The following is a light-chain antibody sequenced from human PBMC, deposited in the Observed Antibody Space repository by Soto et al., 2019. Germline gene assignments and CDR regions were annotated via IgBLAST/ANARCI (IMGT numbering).Light chain of an antibody. CDR3: EEYYCYCGS. V-gene: IGKV1-8*01. CDR1: QGISSY. CDR2: AAS. Sequence: ATRMPQSPSSFSASTGDIVTITYRASQGISSYLAWYQQKPGKAPKLLIYAASTMQSGVPSRFGGSGYGTAVTHTTSSLQSKDFGIYADEEYYCYCGSFGQGNKVEVK. J-gene: IGKJ1*01.